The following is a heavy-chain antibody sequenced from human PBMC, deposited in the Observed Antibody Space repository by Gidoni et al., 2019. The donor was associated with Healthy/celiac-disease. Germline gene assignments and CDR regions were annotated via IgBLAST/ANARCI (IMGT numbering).Heavy chain of an antibody. D-gene: IGHD3-22*01. CDR3: ARDPRDYYDSSGIWYFDL. CDR1: GFTFSSYS. Sequence: EVQLVESGGGLVKPGGSLRLSCSASGFTFSSYSRNWVRQAPGKGLEWVSSISSSSSYIYYADSVKGRFTISRDKAKNSLYLQMNSLRAEDTAVYYCARDPRDYYDSSGIWYFDLWGRGTLVTVSS. CDR2: ISSSSSYI. V-gene: IGHV3-21*01. J-gene: IGHJ2*01.